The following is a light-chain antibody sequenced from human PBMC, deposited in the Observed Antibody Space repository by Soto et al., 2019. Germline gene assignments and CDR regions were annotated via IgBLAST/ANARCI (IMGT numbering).Light chain of an antibody. Sequence: DIQITQSPSTLSASVGARVTITCRASQSISSWLAWYQQKPGKAPNLLIYDASSLESGVPSRFSGSGSGTEFTRTISGLQPDEFATYYCQQYNSYSPAITFGQGTRLEIK. CDR1: QSISSW. V-gene: IGKV1-5*01. CDR2: DAS. J-gene: IGKJ5*01. CDR3: QQYNSYSPAIT.